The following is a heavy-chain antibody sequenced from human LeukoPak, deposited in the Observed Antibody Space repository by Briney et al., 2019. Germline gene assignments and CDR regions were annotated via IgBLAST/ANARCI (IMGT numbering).Heavy chain of an antibody. D-gene: IGHD3-16*01. J-gene: IGHJ4*01. CDR1: GGSISSGSYY. Sequence: SETLSLTCTVSGGSISSGSYYWSWIRQPAGKGLEWIGRIYTSGSTNYNPSLKSRVTISVDTSKNQFSLKLSSVTAADTAVYYCARHYVFVRGGSSFDYWGHGTLVTVSS. CDR2: IYTSGST. V-gene: IGHV4-61*02. CDR3: ARHYVFVRGGSSFDY.